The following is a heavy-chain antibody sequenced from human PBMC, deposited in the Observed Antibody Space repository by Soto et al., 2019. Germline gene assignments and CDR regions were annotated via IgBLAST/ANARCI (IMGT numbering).Heavy chain of an antibody. CDR3: AREQDYYDSSGYCGY. D-gene: IGHD3-22*01. Sequence: QVQLVQSGAEVKTPGASVKDSCKASGYTFTSYYMHWVRQAPGQGLERMGIINPSGGSTSYAQKFQGRVTMTRDTSTSTVYMELSSLRSEDTAVDYCAREQDYYDSSGYCGYWGQGTLVTVSS. CDR1: GYTFTSYY. V-gene: IGHV1-46*01. J-gene: IGHJ4*02. CDR2: INPSGGST.